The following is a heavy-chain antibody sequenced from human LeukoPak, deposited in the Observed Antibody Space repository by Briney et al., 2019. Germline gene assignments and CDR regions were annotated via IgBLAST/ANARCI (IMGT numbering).Heavy chain of an antibody. V-gene: IGHV4-30-4*01. Sequence: SETLSLTCAVSGGSISSGDYYWSWIRQPPGKGLEWIGYIYYSGSTYYNPSLKSRVTISVDTSKNQFSLKLSSVTAADTAVYYCARDVGIAAANYYYYGMDVWGQGTTVTVSS. CDR1: GGSISSGDYY. CDR3: ARDVGIAAANYYYYGMDV. J-gene: IGHJ6*02. D-gene: IGHD6-13*01. CDR2: IYYSGST.